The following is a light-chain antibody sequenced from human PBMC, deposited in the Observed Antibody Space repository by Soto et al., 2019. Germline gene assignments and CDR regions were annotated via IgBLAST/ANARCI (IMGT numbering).Light chain of an antibody. CDR2: SND. CDR1: SSNIGSNI. J-gene: IGLJ2*01. V-gene: IGLV1-44*01. Sequence: QSVLSQPPSASGTPGQRVTISCSGRSSNIGSNIVNWYQQLPGTAPKLLIYSNDQRPSGVPDRFSGSKSGTSASLVISGLQSEDEADYYCSAWDASLNAVLFGGGTKLTVL. CDR3: SAWDASLNAVL.